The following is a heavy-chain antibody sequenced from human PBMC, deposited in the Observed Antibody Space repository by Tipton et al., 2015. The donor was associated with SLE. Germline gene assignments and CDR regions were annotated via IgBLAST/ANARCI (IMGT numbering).Heavy chain of an antibody. J-gene: IGHJ4*02. CDR3: AGGELRYGDYDFYY. Sequence: TLSLTCTVSGGSITGYYWSWIRQPPGKGLEWIGHIYYSGTTSYNPSLKSRVTISGDTSKNQFSLRLSSVTAADTAVYYCAGGELRYGDYDFYYWGQGSLVTVSS. CDR1: GGSITGYY. D-gene: IGHD4-17*01. V-gene: IGHV4-59*01. CDR2: IYYSGTT.